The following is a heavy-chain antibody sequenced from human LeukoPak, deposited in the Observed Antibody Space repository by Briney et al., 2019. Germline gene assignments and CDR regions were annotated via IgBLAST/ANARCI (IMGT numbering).Heavy chain of an antibody. CDR3: ARVGHLPFWIREVVPAAIEAYYYYGMDV. D-gene: IGHD2-2*01. CDR1: GYTFTSYG. V-gene: IGHV1-18*01. Sequence: GASVKVSCKASGYTFTSYGISWVRQAPGQGLEWMGWISAYNGDTNYAQKLQGRVTMTTDTSTSTAYMELRSLRSDDTAVYYCARVGHLPFWIREVVPAAIEAYYYYGMDVWGQGTTVTVSS. CDR2: ISAYNGDT. J-gene: IGHJ6*02.